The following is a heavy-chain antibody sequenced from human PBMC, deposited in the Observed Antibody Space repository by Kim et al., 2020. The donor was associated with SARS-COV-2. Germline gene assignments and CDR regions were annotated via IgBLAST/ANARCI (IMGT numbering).Heavy chain of an antibody. Sequence: ASVKVSCKASGYTFTSYGISWVRQAPGQGLEWMGWISAYNGNTNYAQKLQGRVTMPTDTSTSTAYMELRSLRSDDTAVYYCAREGCNYYDSSGYYCRPTPFDYWGQGTLVTVSS. CDR1: GYTFTSYG. V-gene: IGHV1-18*01. D-gene: IGHD3-22*01. CDR2: ISAYNGNT. CDR3: AREGCNYYDSSGYYCRPTPFDY. J-gene: IGHJ4*02.